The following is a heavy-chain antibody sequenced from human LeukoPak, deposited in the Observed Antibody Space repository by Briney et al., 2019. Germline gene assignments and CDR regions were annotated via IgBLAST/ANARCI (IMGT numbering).Heavy chain of an antibody. Sequence: SETLSLTCTVSGGSISSYYWSWIRQPPGKGLEWIGEINHSGSTNYNPSLKSRVTISVDTSKNQFSLELSSVTAADTAVYYCARLVPRYGSGSQSDYWGQGTLVTVSS. D-gene: IGHD3-10*01. V-gene: IGHV4-34*01. CDR3: ARLVPRYGSGSQSDY. CDR2: INHSGST. J-gene: IGHJ4*02. CDR1: GGSISSYY.